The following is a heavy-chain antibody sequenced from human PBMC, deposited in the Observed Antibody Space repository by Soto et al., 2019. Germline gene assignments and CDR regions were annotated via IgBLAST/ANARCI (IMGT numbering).Heavy chain of an antibody. V-gene: IGHV3-23*01. Sequence: PGGSLRLSCTASGFIFSNYAMNWVRQGPGKGLEWVSVIGGDAVSTYCADSVKGRFTISRDNSKNTLYLQMNSLRAEDTAVYYCAKVPPYTAMVPFDYWGQGTLVTVSS. CDR1: GFIFSNYA. J-gene: IGHJ4*02. D-gene: IGHD5-18*01. CDR3: AKVPPYTAMVPFDY. CDR2: IGGDAVST.